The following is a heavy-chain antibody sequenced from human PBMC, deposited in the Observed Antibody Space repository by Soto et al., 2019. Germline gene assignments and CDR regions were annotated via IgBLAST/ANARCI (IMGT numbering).Heavy chain of an antibody. CDR1: GGTFSSYA. V-gene: IGHV1-69*06. CDR2: IIPIFGTA. J-gene: IGHJ4*02. D-gene: IGHD3-3*02. Sequence: AASVKVSCKASGGTFSSYAISWVRQAPGQGLEWMGGIIPIFGTANYAQKFQGRVTITADKSTSTAYMELSSLRSEDTAVYYCRLDLKHFWSGYYSSDYWGQGTLVTVSS. CDR3: RLDLKHFWSGYYSSDY.